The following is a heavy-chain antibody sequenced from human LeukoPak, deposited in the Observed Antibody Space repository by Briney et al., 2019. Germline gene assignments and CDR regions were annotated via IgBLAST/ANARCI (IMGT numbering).Heavy chain of an antibody. CDR3: ARDRGPPSVYYYDSSGYPKPFSFDI. Sequence: GGSLRLSCAASGFTFSSYWMSWVRQAPGKGLEWVANIKQDGSEKYYVDSVKGRFTISRDNAKNSLYLQMNSLRAEDTAVYYCARDRGPPSVYYYDSSGYPKPFSFDIWGQGTMVTVSS. J-gene: IGHJ3*02. D-gene: IGHD3-22*01. CDR2: IKQDGSEK. V-gene: IGHV3-7*01. CDR1: GFTFSSYW.